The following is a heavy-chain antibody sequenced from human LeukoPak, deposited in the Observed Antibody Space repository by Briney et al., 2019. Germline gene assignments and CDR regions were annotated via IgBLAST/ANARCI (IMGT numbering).Heavy chain of an antibody. CDR2: ISAYNGNT. D-gene: IGHD2-15*01. Sequence: ASVKVSCKASGYTFTSYGISWVRQAPGQGLEWMGWISAYNGNTNYAQKLQVRVTMTTDTSTSTAYMELRSLRSDDTAVYYCAATPGCSGGSCYLVWFDPWGQGTLVTVSS. V-gene: IGHV1-18*01. J-gene: IGHJ5*02. CDR1: GYTFTSYG. CDR3: AATPGCSGGSCYLVWFDP.